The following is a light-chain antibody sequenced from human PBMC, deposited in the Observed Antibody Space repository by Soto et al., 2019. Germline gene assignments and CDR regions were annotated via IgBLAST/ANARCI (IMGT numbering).Light chain of an antibody. Sequence: DLQMTQSPSSLSASVGDRVTITCRASQTISTYLNWYQQKPGKAPRLLIYDASSLLSGVPSRFSGSGSGADFTLTIGSLQPEDFSTYYCQQSDSTPYTFGQGTKVEI. CDR3: QQSDSTPYT. CDR1: QTISTY. J-gene: IGKJ2*01. V-gene: IGKV1-39*01. CDR2: DAS.